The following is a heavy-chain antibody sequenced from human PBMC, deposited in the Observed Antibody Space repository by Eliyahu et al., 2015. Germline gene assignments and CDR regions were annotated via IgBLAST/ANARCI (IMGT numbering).Heavy chain of an antibody. CDR1: GFTFSSYG. CDR2: IWYDGSNK. V-gene: IGHV3-33*01. CDR3: ARDRFYDSSGYLDY. D-gene: IGHD3-22*01. J-gene: IGHJ4*02. Sequence: QVQLVESGGGVVQPGRSLRLSCAASGFTFSSYGMHWVRQAXGKGXEWVAVIWYDGSNKYYADSVKGRFTISRDNSKNTLYLQMNSLRAEDTAVYYCARDRFYDSSGYLDYWGQGTLVTVSS.